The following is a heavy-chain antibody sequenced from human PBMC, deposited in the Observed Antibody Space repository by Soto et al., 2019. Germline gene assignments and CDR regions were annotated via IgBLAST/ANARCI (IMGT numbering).Heavy chain of an antibody. J-gene: IGHJ4*02. D-gene: IGHD5-12*01. CDR2: ISPSSGNI. V-gene: IGHV3-48*01. CDR3: ARAAYNSGPGY. Sequence: PWGSLRLSCAASGFTCSSYSMNWVRQAPGKGLEWVSYISPSSGNIHYADSVKGRFTISRDNAKNSLYLQMDSLRGEDTAVYYCARAAYNSGPGYWGQGTLVTVSS. CDR1: GFTCSSYS.